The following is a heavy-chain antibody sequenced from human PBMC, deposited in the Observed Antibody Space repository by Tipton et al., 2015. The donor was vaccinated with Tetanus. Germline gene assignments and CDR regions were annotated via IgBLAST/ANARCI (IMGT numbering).Heavy chain of an antibody. J-gene: IGHJ4*02. CDR1: GGTFTNYA. Sequence: QSGAEVKKPGSSVKVSCKASGGTFTNYALSWVRQAPGQGLEWVGGITPIFGTTNSAPKFQGRVTITADKSTNTAYMELSSLISEATAVYYGGGAPTRFSRASASGGRGTQITVSS. D-gene: IGHD3-16*01. V-gene: IGHV1-69*06. CDR3: GGAPTRFSRASAS. CDR2: ITPIFGTT.